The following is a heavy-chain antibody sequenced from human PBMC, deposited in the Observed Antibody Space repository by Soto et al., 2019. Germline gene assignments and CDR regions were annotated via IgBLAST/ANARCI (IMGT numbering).Heavy chain of an antibody. CDR2: IYYSGST. D-gene: IGHD6-13*01. Sequence: QLQLQESGPGLVKPSETLSLTCTVSGGSISSSSYYWGWIRQPPGKGLEWIGSIYYSGSTYYTPSLKSRVTISVDTSKNQFSLKLSSVTAADTAVYYCAAATAAGLNADAFDIWGQGTMVTVSS. V-gene: IGHV4-39*01. J-gene: IGHJ3*02. CDR1: GGSISSSSYY. CDR3: AAATAAGLNADAFDI.